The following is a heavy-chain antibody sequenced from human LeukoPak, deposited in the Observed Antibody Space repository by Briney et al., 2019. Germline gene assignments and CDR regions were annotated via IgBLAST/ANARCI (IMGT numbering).Heavy chain of an antibody. Sequence: PSETLSLTCTVSGDSISSYYWSWIRQPPGKGLEWIGEINHSGSTNYNPSLKSRLTITVDKTNNKFPLQQSTVTAADKAAYYCSRDSALAQAVMFDYWGQGTLVTVSS. CDR1: GDSISSYY. V-gene: IGHV4-34*01. CDR3: SRDSALAQAVMFDY. CDR2: INHSGST. D-gene: IGHD6-19*01. J-gene: IGHJ4*02.